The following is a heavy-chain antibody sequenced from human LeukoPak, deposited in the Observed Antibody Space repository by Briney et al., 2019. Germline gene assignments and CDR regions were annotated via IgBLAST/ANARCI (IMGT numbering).Heavy chain of an antibody. CDR1: GGTFTSYV. CDR3: AIQGVGAPGSFDI. CDR2: IIPISGTP. V-gene: IGHV1-69*05. J-gene: IGHJ3*02. D-gene: IGHD1-26*01. Sequence: SVKVSCKASGGTFTSYVFSWVRQAPGQGLEWLGGIIPISGTPNYAQKLQGRVAITTDESTSTAYMDLSGLRSGDTAMYYCAIQGVGAPGSFDIWGQGTMVTVSS.